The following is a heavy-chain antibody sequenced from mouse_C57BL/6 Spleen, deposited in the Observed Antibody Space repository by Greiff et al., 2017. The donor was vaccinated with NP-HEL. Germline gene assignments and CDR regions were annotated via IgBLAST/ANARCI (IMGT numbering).Heavy chain of an antibody. J-gene: IGHJ1*03. CDR2: IYPGDGDT. CDR3: ASSYYGSSKVWYFDV. CDR1: GYAFSSSW. V-gene: IGHV1-82*01. D-gene: IGHD1-1*01. Sequence: QVQLQQSGPELVKPGASVKISCKASGYAFSSSWMNWVKQRPGKGLEWIGRIYPGDGDTNYNGKFKGKATLTADKSSSTAYMQLSSLTSEDSAVYFCASSYYGSSKVWYFDVWGTGTTVTVSS.